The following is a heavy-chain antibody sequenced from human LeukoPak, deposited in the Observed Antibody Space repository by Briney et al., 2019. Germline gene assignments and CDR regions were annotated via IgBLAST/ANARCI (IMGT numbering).Heavy chain of an antibody. CDR2: ISSSSSYI. CDR3: ARDIAVAGFDY. J-gene: IGHJ4*02. V-gene: IGHV3-21*01. CDR1: GFTFSSYS. D-gene: IGHD6-19*01. Sequence: MPGGSLRLSCAASGFTFSSYSMNWVRQAPGKGLEWVSSISSSSSYIYYAGSVKGRFTISRDNAKNSLYLQMNSLRAEDTAVYYCARDIAVAGFDYWGQGTLVTVSS.